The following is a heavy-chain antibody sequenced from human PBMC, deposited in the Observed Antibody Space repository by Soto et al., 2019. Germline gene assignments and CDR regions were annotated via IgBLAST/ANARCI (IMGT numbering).Heavy chain of an antibody. D-gene: IGHD4-17*01. Sequence: QVQLQESGPGLVKPSETLSLTCTVSGGSISSYYWSWIRQPPGKGLEWIGYIYYSGRTNYNPALKGRVTISVDTSKTHFSLKLSSVTAADTAVYYCARDEADYGGNSGFWYFDLWGRGTLVTVSS. V-gene: IGHV4-59*12. CDR3: ARDEADYGGNSGFWYFDL. J-gene: IGHJ2*01. CDR2: IYYSGRT. CDR1: GGSISSYY.